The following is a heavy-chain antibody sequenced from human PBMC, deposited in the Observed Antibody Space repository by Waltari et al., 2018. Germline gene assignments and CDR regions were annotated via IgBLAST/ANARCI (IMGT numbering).Heavy chain of an antibody. CDR2: IYSSGRT. CDR3: AREQSSGWYYFDY. CDR1: GGSISSYY. J-gene: IGHJ4*02. V-gene: IGHV4-4*07. Sequence: QVQLQESGPGLVKPSEPLSLTCTVSGGSISSYYWSWIRQPAGKGLEWIGRIYSSGRTNYNPSLKSRVSMSVDTSKNQLSLKLSSVTAADTAVYYCAREQSSGWYYFDYWGQGTLVTVPS. D-gene: IGHD6-19*01.